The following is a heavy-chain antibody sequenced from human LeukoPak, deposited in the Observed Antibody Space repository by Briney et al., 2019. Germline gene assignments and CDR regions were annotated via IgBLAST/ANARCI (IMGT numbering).Heavy chain of an antibody. CDR2: INSDGSST. Sequence: GGSLRLSCAASGFTFSSSWMHWVRQAPGKGLVWVSRINSDGSSTSYADPVKGRFTISRDNDKNTLYLQLKSLRAEDTAVYYCARSVAVAGTGGFYWGQGTLVTVSS. CDR1: GFTFSSSW. J-gene: IGHJ4*02. V-gene: IGHV3-74*01. CDR3: ARSVAVAGTGGFY. D-gene: IGHD6-19*01.